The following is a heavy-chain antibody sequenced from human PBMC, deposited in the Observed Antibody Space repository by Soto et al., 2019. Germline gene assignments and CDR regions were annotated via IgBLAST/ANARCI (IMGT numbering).Heavy chain of an antibody. V-gene: IGHV4-30-4*01. J-gene: IGHJ4*02. D-gene: IGHD3-10*01. CDR3: ASRKSSPYLDY. CDR2: IYYSGSP. CDR1: GGSISRGDYY. Sequence: PSETLSLTCTVSGGSISRGDYYWSWIRQPPGKGLVWIWSIYYSGSPYYNPSLKCRVTISVDTSKNQFSLKLSSVTAADTAVYYCASRKSSPYLDYWGQGTLVTVS.